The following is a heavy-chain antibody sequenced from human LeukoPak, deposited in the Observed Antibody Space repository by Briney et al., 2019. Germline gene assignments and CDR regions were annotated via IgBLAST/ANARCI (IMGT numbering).Heavy chain of an antibody. D-gene: IGHD3-10*01. V-gene: IGHV1-46*01. Sequence: ASVKVSCKASGYTFTSYDINWVRQATGQGLEWMGIINPSGGSTSYAQKFQGRVTMTRDTSTSTVYMELSSLRSEDTAVYYCARSITMVRGVIINNWFDPWGQGTLVTVSS. CDR1: GYTFTSYD. J-gene: IGHJ5*02. CDR3: ARSITMVRGVIINNWFDP. CDR2: INPSGGST.